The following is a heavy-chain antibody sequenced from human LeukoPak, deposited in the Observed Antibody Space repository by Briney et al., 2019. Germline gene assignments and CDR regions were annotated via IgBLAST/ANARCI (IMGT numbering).Heavy chain of an antibody. J-gene: IGHJ5*02. CDR2: IIPIFGTA. V-gene: IGHV1-69*13. CDR3: AREGSYGYSSGWYEDWFDP. CDR1: GGTFSCYA. D-gene: IGHD6-19*01. Sequence: ASVKVSCKASGGTFSCYAISWVRQAPGQGLEGMGGIIPIFGTANYAQKFQGRVTITADESTSTAYMELSSLRSEDTAVYYCAREGSYGYSSGWYEDWFDPWGQGTLVTVSS.